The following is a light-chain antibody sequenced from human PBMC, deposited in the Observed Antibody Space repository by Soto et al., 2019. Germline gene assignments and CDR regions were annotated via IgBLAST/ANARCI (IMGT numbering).Light chain of an antibody. V-gene: IGKV3-20*01. Sequence: EIVLTQSPGTLSLSPGQRATLSCRASESISRDYLAWYQQRLGQAPRLLIYGASSGATGIPDRFSGGGSGTDFTLTISRLEPEDFAVYYCQQCGSSPWTFGQGTKVDIK. CDR2: GAS. CDR1: ESISRDY. CDR3: QQCGSSPWT. J-gene: IGKJ1*01.